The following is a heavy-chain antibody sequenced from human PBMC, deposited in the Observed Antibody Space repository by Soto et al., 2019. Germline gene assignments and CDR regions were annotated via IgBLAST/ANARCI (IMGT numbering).Heavy chain of an antibody. J-gene: IGHJ5*02. CDR1: GFAFTGYY. Sequence: ASVKVSCKASGFAFTGYYIHWLRQAPGQGLEWMGWINAHSGGTEYAQKFQGRVTLTRETSIAKAYLTLTSLTSDYKALYYCAKGLTCKLDYWLDPWGQGNPVAVSS. CDR2: INAHSGGT. D-gene: IGHD2-8*01. V-gene: IGHV1-2*02. CDR3: AKGLTCKLDYWLDP.